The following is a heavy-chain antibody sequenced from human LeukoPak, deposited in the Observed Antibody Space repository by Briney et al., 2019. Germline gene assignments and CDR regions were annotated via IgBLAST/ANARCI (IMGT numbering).Heavy chain of an antibody. CDR2: ITWNSDNI. Sequence: GGSLRLSCAASGFTFSSYWMSWVRQAPGKGLEWVSHITWNSDNIGYADSVKGRFTISRDNGKNSLYLQMNNLRAEDTAFYYCAKGHINSGNYYYFDSWGQGTLVTVSS. D-gene: IGHD1-26*01. CDR1: GFTFSSYW. V-gene: IGHV3-9*01. CDR3: AKGHINSGNYYYFDS. J-gene: IGHJ4*02.